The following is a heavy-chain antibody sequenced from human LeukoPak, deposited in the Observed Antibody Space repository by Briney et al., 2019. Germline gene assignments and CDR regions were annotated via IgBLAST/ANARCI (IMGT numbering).Heavy chain of an antibody. CDR3: TRTYYYDSIDYFDF. CDR1: GFTFSTYW. J-gene: IGHJ4*02. D-gene: IGHD3-22*01. V-gene: IGHV3-74*01. Sequence: GGSLRLSCAASGFTFSTYWTHWVRQAPGKGLVWVSRIKSDGSSTIYADSVKGRFTISRDNAKNTLYLQMNGLRAEDTAVYYCTRTYYYDSIDYFDFWGQGTLVTVSS. CDR2: IKSDGSST.